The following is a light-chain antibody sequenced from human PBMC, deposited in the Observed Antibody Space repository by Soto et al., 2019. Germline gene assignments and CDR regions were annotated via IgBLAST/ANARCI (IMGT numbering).Light chain of an antibody. CDR3: QQRSNWPLT. V-gene: IGKV3-11*01. CDR1: QNVSTY. J-gene: IGKJ4*01. CDR2: AAS. Sequence: EIVLTQSPATLSLSPGERATLSCRASQNVSTYLAWYQQKPGQAPRLLIYAASNRATGIPARFSGSGSGTDFALTISSLEPEDFAVYYCQQRSNWPLTFGGGTKVEIK.